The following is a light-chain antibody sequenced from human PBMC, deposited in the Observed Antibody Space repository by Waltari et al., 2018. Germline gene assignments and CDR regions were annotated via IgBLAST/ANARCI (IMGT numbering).Light chain of an antibody. J-gene: IGLJ3*02. CDR1: PIDLGAYTY. V-gene: IGLV2-14*03. Sequence: QSALTHPAPVSGPPGQSLLISAPGTPIDLGAYTYAPWYQQHPAKAPNLMIYDVNSRPSGVSSRFSGSKSGNTASLIISGLRAEDEADYYCCSFTRSSTWVFGGGTKVTVL. CDR2: DVN. CDR3: CSFTRSSTWV.